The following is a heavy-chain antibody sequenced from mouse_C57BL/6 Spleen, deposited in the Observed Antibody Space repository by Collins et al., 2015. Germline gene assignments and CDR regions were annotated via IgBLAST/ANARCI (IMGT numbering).Heavy chain of an antibody. Sequence: EVRLLQSGGGLVQPGGSLKLSCAASGIDFSRYWMTWIRRAPGKGLEWIGEINPDSSTINYAPSLKDKFIISRDNAKNTLSLQMSKVRSEDTALYYCARWGNYYGSSYDWYFDAWGTGTTVTVSS. J-gene: IGHJ1*03. V-gene: IGHV4-1*01. CDR3: ARWGNYYGSSYDWYFDA. CDR2: INPDSSTI. CDR1: GIDFSRYW. D-gene: IGHD1-1*01.